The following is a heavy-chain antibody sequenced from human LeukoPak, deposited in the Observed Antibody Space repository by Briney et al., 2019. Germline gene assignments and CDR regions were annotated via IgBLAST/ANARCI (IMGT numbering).Heavy chain of an antibody. J-gene: IGHJ4*02. V-gene: IGHV3-30*04. CDR1: GFTFSSYA. D-gene: IGHD6-19*01. Sequence: PGGSLRLSCAASGFTFSSYAMHWVRQAPGKGLEWVAVISYDGSNKYYADSVKGRFTISRDNSKNTLYLQMNSLRAEDTAVYYCARVRGSSGWINVDYWGQGTLVTVSS. CDR3: ARVRGSSGWINVDY. CDR2: ISYDGSNK.